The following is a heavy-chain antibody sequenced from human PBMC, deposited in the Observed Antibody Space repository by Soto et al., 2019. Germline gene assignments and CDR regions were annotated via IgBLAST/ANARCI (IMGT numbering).Heavy chain of an antibody. CDR1: GFTFSTYG. CDR2: LSRDGSNR. V-gene: IGHV3-30*18. J-gene: IGHJ6*02. CDR3: AKAYFDFWSGSHYYQYGMDV. D-gene: IGHD3-3*01. Sequence: VQLVESGGGVVQPGKSLRLSCAAYGFTFSTYGMHWVRQAPGKGLEWVAGLSRDGSNRYYVDPVKGRFTISRDDSKNTLYLQMNSRRGEDTALYYCAKAYFDFWSGSHYYQYGMDVWGQGTTVTVSS.